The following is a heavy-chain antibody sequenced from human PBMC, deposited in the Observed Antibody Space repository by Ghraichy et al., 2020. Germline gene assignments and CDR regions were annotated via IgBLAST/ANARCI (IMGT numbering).Heavy chain of an antibody. Sequence: ASVKVSCKASGYTFTSYDINWVRQATGQGLEWMGWMNPNSGNTGYAQKFQGRVTMTRNTSISTAYMELSSLRSEDTAVYYCARNRRLAQRGGFWSGYPRGSYNWFDPWGQGTLVTVSS. CDR1: GYTFTSYD. D-gene: IGHD3-3*01. V-gene: IGHV1-8*01. J-gene: IGHJ5*02. CDR2: MNPNSGNT. CDR3: ARNRRLAQRGGFWSGYPRGSYNWFDP.